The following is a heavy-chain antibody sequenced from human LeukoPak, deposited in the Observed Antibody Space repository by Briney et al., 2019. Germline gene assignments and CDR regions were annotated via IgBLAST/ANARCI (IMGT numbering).Heavy chain of an antibody. D-gene: IGHD5-24*01. CDR1: GFTFSSYA. CDR3: YCRDDLPA. J-gene: IGHJ5*02. Sequence: GGSLRLSCAASGFTFSSYAMSWVRQAPGKGLEWVSAISGSGGSTYYADSVKGRFTISGDDSKNTLYLHMSSLRPEDTAIYYCYCRDDLPAWGQGTLVTISS. CDR2: ISGSGGST. V-gene: IGHV3-23*01.